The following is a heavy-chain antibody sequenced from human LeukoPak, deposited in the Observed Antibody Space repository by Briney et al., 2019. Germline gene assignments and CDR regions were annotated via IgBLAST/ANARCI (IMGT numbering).Heavy chain of an antibody. CDR1: GFTVSTNY. Sequence: GGSLRLSCAASGFTVSTNYMSWVRQAPGKGLEWVSVIYSGSTTYYADSVKGRFTISRDNSKNTLYLQMNRLRAEDTAVYYCARGTAWGHQDHWGQGTLVTVSS. CDR2: IYSGSTT. J-gene: IGHJ4*02. D-gene: IGHD7-27*01. CDR3: ARGTAWGHQDH. V-gene: IGHV3-53*01.